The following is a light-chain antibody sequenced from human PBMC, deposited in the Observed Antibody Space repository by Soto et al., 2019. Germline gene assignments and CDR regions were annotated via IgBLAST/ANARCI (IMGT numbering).Light chain of an antibody. CDR3: QHYGSSPET. J-gene: IGKJ1*01. V-gene: IGKV3-20*01. Sequence: EIVLTQSPGTLSLSPGERATLSCRASQSVSRGHLAWYQQKPGQAPRLLIYGPSSRATDIPDRFSGSGSGTDFTLTISRLEPEDFAVYYCQHYGSSPETFGQGTKVDIK. CDR1: QSVSRGH. CDR2: GPS.